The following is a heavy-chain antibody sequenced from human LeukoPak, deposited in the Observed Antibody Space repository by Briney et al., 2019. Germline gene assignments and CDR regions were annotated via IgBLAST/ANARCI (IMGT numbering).Heavy chain of an antibody. CDR2: INPNSGGT. CDR3: ARDYYGDYIADY. J-gene: IGHJ4*02. D-gene: IGHD4-17*01. V-gene: IGHV1-2*02. CDR1: GYTFTGYY. Sequence: ASVKVSCKASGYTFTGYYMHWLRQAPGQGLEWMGWINPNSGGTNYAQKFQGRVTMTRDTSISTAYMELSRLRSDDTAVYYCARDYYGDYIADYWGQGTLVTVSS.